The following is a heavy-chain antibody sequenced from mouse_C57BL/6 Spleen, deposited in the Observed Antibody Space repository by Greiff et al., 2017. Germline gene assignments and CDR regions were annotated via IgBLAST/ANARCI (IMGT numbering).Heavy chain of an antibody. CDR1: GYTFTDYY. V-gene: IGHV1-76*01. CDR2: IYPGSGNT. D-gene: IGHD1-3*01. Sequence: QVQLKQSGAELVRPGASVKLSCKASGYTFTDYYIHWVKQRPGQGLEWIARIYPGSGNTYYNEKFKGKATLTAEKSSSTAYMQLSSLTSEDSAVYFCARGGNIEYPSAMDYWGQGTSVTVSS. CDR3: ARGGNIEYPSAMDY. J-gene: IGHJ4*01.